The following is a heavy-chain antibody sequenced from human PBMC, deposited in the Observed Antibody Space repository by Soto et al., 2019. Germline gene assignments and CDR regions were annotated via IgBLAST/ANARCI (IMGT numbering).Heavy chain of an antibody. Sequence: ELQLVDSGGALVQPGESLRLSCAASGFTFSDYFMTWVRQAPGKGLEWVATIKQDGNERYYVDCVKGRFTISRDNAKNSLYLQMNALRAEDTAVYYCAIGHWLGCCGQGTLVTVSS. D-gene: IGHD6-19*01. CDR3: AIGHWLGC. CDR2: IKQDGNER. J-gene: IGHJ4*02. V-gene: IGHV3-7*01. CDR1: GFTFSDYF.